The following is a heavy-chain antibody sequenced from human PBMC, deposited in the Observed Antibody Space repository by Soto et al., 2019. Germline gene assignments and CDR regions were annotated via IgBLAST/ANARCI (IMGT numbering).Heavy chain of an antibody. CDR1: GGTFSSYT. D-gene: IGHD5-12*01. Sequence: QVQLVQSGAEVKKPGSSVKVSCKASGGTFSSYTISWVRQAPGQGLEWMGRIIPILGIANYAQKVQGRVTITADKSTNTAYMELSSLRSEDTAVYYCARWLQSVGFDYWGQGTLVTVSS. V-gene: IGHV1-69*02. J-gene: IGHJ4*02. CDR2: IIPILGIA. CDR3: ARWLQSVGFDY.